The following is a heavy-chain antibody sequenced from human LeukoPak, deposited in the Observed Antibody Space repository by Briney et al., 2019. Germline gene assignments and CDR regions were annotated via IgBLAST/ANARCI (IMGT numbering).Heavy chain of an antibody. D-gene: IGHD3-10*01. Sequence: EASVKVSRKASGYTFTVYYMHWVRQAPGQGLEWMGWMNPNSGGTNYAHNFQGRVTMTRETSITTAYMELRRLRSVDPAVSYVARFRAFYGSGSYPDYWGQGTLVTVSS. CDR1: GYTFTVYY. J-gene: IGHJ4*02. V-gene: IGHV1-2*02. CDR2: MNPNSGGT. CDR3: ARFRAFYGSGSYPDY.